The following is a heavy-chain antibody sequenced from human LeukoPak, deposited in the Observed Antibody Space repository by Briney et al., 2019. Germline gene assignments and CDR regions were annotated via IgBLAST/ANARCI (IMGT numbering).Heavy chain of an antibody. CDR3: ARDLPTGYASMAY. CDR1: GYTFTSYF. Sequence: GASVKVSCKASGYTFTSYFMHWVRQAPGQGLERMGVINPSGGNTGYAQKFQGRLIMTRDTSTSTLYMELSSLTSEDSAVYYCARDLPTGYASMAYWGQGTLLIVSS. V-gene: IGHV1-46*01. J-gene: IGHJ4*02. CDR2: INPSGGNT. D-gene: IGHD3-16*01.